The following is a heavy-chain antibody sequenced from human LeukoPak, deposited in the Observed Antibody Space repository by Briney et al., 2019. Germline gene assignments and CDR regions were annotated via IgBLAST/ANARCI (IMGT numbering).Heavy chain of an antibody. D-gene: IGHD5-12*01. V-gene: IGHV3-21*01. J-gene: IGHJ4*02. CDR1: GFTFSSYS. Sequence: GGSLRLSCAASGFTFSSYSMNWVREAPGKGLEWVSSISSSSSYIYYADSVKGRFTISRDNAKNSLYLQMNSLRAEDTAVYYCASSIHGYGYYWGQGTLVLVSS. CDR2: ISSSSSYI. CDR3: ASSIHGYGYY.